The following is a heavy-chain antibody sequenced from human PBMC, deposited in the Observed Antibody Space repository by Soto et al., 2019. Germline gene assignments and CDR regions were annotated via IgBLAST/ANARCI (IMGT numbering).Heavy chain of an antibody. CDR3: ARDRRYFGLVNTYYFDY. CDR1: GGSISSGCYY. Sequence: SETLSLTCTVSGGSISSGCYYWSWIRQHPGKGLEWIGYIYYSGSTYYNPSLKSRVTISVDTSKNQLYLKLSSVTAAGTSVYYCARDRRYFGLVNTYYFDYWGQGTLVTVSS. V-gene: IGHV4-31*03. CDR2: IYYSGST. D-gene: IGHD3-9*01. J-gene: IGHJ4*02.